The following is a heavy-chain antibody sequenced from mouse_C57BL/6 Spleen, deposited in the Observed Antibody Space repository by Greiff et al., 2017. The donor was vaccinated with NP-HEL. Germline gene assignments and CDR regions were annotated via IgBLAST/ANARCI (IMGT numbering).Heavy chain of an antibody. CDR1: GYTFTSYW. CDR2: IDPSDSYT. V-gene: IGHV1-69*01. J-gene: IGHJ2*01. CDR3: ARGGRRYYFDY. Sequence: QVQLQQPGAELVMPGASVKLSCKASGYTFTSYWMHWVKQRPGQGLEWIGEIDPSDSYTNYNQKFKGKSTLTVDKSSSTAYMQLSSLTSEDSAVYYCARGGRRYYFDYWGQGTTLTVSS. D-gene: IGHD1-1*01.